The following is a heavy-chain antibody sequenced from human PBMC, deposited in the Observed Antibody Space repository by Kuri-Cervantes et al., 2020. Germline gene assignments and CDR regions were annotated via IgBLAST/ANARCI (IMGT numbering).Heavy chain of an antibody. CDR3: ARGYPYDTSGN. Sequence: GESLKISCAASGFTFSSYWMSWVRQAPGKGLEWVANIKQDGSEKYYVDSVKGRFTISRDNAKNPLYVQMNSLRVEDTAVYYCARGYPYDTSGNWGQGTLVTVSS. V-gene: IGHV3-7*04. D-gene: IGHD3-22*01. CDR1: GFTFSSYW. CDR2: IKQDGSEK. J-gene: IGHJ4*02.